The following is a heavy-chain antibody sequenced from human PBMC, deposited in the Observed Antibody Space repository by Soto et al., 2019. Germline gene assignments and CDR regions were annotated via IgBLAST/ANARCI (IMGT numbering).Heavy chain of an antibody. CDR3: TTSLRHLDYLNIDV. D-gene: IGHD3-9*01. V-gene: IGHV3-15*01. CDR1: GFSFNEVW. CDR2: INSAGTA. Sequence: EVQLVESGGGLVKPGESLRLSCAVSGFSFNEVWMTWVRQAPGKGLEWVGRINSAGTADYAAPVKGRFTISRDDSKNTLYLRMSSLETADTAGYYCTTSLRHLDYLNIDVWGKGTTVTVSS. J-gene: IGHJ6*03.